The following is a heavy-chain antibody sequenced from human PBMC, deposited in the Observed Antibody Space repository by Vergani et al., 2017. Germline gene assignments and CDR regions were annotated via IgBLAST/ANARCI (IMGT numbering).Heavy chain of an antibody. Sequence: EVQLVESGGGLVQPGGSLKLSCAASGFTFSGSAMHWVRQASGKGLEWVGRIRSKANSYATAYAASVKGRFTISRDDSKNTAYLQMNSLKTEDMAVYYCTSPLPRISAFDPWGQGTLVTVSS. CDR1: GFTFSGSA. J-gene: IGHJ5*02. D-gene: IGHD6-6*01. CDR2: IRSKANSYAT. V-gene: IGHV3-73*02. CDR3: TSPLPRISAFDP.